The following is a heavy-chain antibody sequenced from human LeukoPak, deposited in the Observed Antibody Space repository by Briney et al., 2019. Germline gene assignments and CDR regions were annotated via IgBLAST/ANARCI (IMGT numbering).Heavy chain of an antibody. CDR3: TKWRWQQSEFDS. V-gene: IGHV3-30*02. CDR2: IRYDGSNK. Sequence: PGGSLRLSCAASGFTFSSYGMHWVRQAPGKGLEWVAFIRYDGSNKYYADSVKGRFTISRDNSKNTLYLQMNSLTDEDTAVYYCTKWRWQQSEFDSWGQGTLVTVSS. CDR1: GFTFSSYG. D-gene: IGHD5-24*01. J-gene: IGHJ4*02.